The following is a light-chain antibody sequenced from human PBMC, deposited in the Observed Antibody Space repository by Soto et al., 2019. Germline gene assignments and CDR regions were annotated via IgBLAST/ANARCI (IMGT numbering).Light chain of an antibody. J-gene: IGKJ1*01. CDR2: DAS. CDR1: QGISSA. Sequence: AIQLTQSPSSLSASVGDRVTITCRASQGISSALAWYQQKPGKAPKLLIYDASSLESGVPSRFSGSGSGTEFTLTISGLQPEDSATYYCQQYERYSTFGQGTKVDI. CDR3: QQYERYST. V-gene: IGKV1-13*02.